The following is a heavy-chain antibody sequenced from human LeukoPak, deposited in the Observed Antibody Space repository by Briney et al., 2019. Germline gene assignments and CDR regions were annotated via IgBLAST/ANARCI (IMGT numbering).Heavy chain of an antibody. J-gene: IGHJ4*02. Sequence: ASVKVSCKVSGYTPTELSMHWVRQAPGKGLEWMGGFDPEDGETIYAQKFQGRVTMTEDTSTDTAYMELSSLRSEDTAVYYCATAPHYSSSWRRALDYWGQGTLVTVSS. D-gene: IGHD6-13*01. CDR3: ATAPHYSSSWRRALDY. V-gene: IGHV1-24*01. CDR2: FDPEDGET. CDR1: GYTPTELS.